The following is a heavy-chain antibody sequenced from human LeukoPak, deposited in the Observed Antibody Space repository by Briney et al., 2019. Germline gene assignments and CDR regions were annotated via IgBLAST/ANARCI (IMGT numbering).Heavy chain of an antibody. J-gene: IGHJ6*02. CDR3: ARGTEYYDISGMDV. CDR1: GFTLGSYG. D-gene: IGHD3-9*01. CDR2: IWYDGSNK. Sequence: GGSLRLSCAASGFTLGSYGMHWVRQAPGKGLGWVAVIWYDGSNKYYADSVKGRFTISGDNSKNTLYLQMNSLRAEDTAVYYCARGTEYYDISGMDVWGQGTTVTVSS. V-gene: IGHV3-33*01.